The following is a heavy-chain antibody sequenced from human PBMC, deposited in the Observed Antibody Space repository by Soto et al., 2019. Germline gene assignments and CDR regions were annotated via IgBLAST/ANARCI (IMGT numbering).Heavy chain of an antibody. CDR3: AHRTTTGTWWCDP. CDR2: IYYSGTT. Sequence: SETLSLPCTVSGASISSYFWNWIRQPPGKGLEWIGYIYYSGTTYYNPSLKSRVTMSVDTSKNQVVLTMTNMDPADTATYFCAHRTTTGTWWCDPWGQGTLVTVSS. V-gene: IGHV4-59*01. D-gene: IGHD4-17*01. CDR1: GASISSYF. J-gene: IGHJ5*02.